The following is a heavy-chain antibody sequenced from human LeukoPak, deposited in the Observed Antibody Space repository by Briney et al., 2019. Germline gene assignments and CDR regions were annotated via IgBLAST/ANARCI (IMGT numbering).Heavy chain of an antibody. V-gene: IGHV4-39*01. D-gene: IGHD4-17*01. CDR2: IYYSGST. Sequence: SETLSLTCTVSGGSISSSSYYWGWIRQPPGKGLEWIGSIYYSGSTYYNPSLKSRVTISVDTSKNQFSLKLSSVTATDTAVYYCARANPDYGDPLDYWGQGTLVTVSS. J-gene: IGHJ4*02. CDR3: ARANPDYGDPLDY. CDR1: GGSISSSSYY.